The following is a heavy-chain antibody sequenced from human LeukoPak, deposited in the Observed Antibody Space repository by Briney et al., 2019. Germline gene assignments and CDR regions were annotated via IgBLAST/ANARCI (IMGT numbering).Heavy chain of an antibody. Sequence: GPRHISGKCSGSLFTSYWIGGARPMPGEGLEWMGMSYPGESEIRYRASCQGQDTISHDKSNNTTYLEWSGLKAADTAMYYCARTNASSSSSAFDPRGQGTLVPVSS. V-gene: IGHV5-51*01. CDR1: GSLFTSYW. J-gene: IGHJ5*02. CDR3: ARTNASSSSSAFDP. CDR2: SYPGESEI. D-gene: IGHD6-6*01.